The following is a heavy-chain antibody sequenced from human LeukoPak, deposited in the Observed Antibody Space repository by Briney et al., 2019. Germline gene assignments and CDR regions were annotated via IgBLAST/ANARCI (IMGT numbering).Heavy chain of an antibody. V-gene: IGHV4-34*01. CDR3: ARGIAARQRNWFDP. D-gene: IGHD6-6*01. Sequence: SETLSLTCAVYGGSFSGYYWSWIRQPPGKGLEWIGEINHSGSTNYNPSLKSRVTISVDTSKNQFSLKLSSVTAADTAVYYCARGIAARQRNWFDPWGQGTLVTVSS. CDR1: GGSFSGYY. CDR2: INHSGST. J-gene: IGHJ5*02.